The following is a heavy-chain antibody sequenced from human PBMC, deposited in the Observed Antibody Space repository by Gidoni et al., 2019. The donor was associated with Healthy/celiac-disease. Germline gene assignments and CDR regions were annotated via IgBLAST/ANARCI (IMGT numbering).Heavy chain of an antibody. Sequence: EVQLLASGGGLVQPGGSLRLSCPASGFTFTSFAMSWVRQAPEKGLAWVSAISGSGGSTYDADSVKGRFSISRDNSKNTLYLQMNSLRAEDTAVYYCAKGREGRGSGWYGGDYWGQGTLVTVSS. J-gene: IGHJ4*02. V-gene: IGHV3-23*01. D-gene: IGHD6-19*01. CDR2: ISGSGGST. CDR3: AKGREGRGSGWYGGDY. CDR1: GFTFTSFA.